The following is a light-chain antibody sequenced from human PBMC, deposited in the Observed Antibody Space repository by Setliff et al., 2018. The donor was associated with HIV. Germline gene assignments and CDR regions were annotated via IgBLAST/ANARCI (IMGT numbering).Light chain of an antibody. CDR3: QSADSIGILYV. Sequence: SYELTQPPSVSVSPGQTARITCSGDALPKQYAYWYQQKPGQAPVLVIYKDSERPSGIPERFSGSSSGTTVTLTISGVQSEDEADYYCQSADSIGILYVFVTGTRSPS. CDR1: ALPKQY. V-gene: IGLV3-25*03. CDR2: KDS. J-gene: IGLJ1*01.